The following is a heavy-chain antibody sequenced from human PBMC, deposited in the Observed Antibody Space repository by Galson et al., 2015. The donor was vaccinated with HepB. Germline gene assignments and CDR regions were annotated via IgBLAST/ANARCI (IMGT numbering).Heavy chain of an antibody. D-gene: IGHD3-9*01. J-gene: IGHJ6*02. CDR2: ISSSSSYI. V-gene: IGHV3-21*01. CDR1: GFTFSSYS. CDR3: ARNYDILTGYYRDYYGMDV. Sequence: SLRLSCAASGFTFSSYSMNWVRQAPGKGLEWVSSISSSSSYIYYADSVKGRFTISRDSAKNSLYLQMNSLRAEDTAVYYCARNYDILTGYYRDYYGMDVWGQGTTVTVSS.